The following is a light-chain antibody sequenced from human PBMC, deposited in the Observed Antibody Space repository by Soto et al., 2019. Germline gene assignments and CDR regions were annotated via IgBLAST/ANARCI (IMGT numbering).Light chain of an antibody. V-gene: IGKV3-20*01. J-gene: IGKJ1*01. CDR1: QSVNYNY. CDR3: QQYGSSPGT. CDR2: RAS. Sequence: EIVLTQSPGTLSLSPGDRATLSCRASQSVNYNYFAWYQQKPGQAPRLLIYRASSRATGIPDRFSGGGSRTDFTLTLSRLEPEDFAVYYCQQYGSSPGTFGQGIKVEIK.